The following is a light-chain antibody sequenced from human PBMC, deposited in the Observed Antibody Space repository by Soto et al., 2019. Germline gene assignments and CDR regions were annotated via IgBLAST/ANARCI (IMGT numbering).Light chain of an antibody. Sequence: QSALTQPASVSGSPGQSITIPCTGNSSDVGGNNFVSWYQKHPGKGPKLIIYDVSNRPSGISNRFSGSKSGNTASLTISGLQAEDEADYYCSSYTTTSTLVVFGGGTKLTVL. CDR1: SSDVGGNNF. CDR2: DVS. J-gene: IGLJ2*01. V-gene: IGLV2-14*01. CDR3: SSYTTTSTLVV.